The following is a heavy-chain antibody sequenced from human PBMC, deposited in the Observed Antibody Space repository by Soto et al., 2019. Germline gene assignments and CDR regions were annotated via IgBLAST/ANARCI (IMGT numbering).Heavy chain of an antibody. CDR1: GVSISDASYY. Sequence: LSLTCNVSGVSISDASYYWGWIRQPPGKGLEWIGTIYFSGTTFYNPSLKSRLTISVDTSKNQFSLRLSSVTAADTAVYYCARHGSHWGQGTLVTVSS. V-gene: IGHV4-39*01. CDR3: ARHGSH. J-gene: IGHJ4*02. CDR2: IYFSGTT.